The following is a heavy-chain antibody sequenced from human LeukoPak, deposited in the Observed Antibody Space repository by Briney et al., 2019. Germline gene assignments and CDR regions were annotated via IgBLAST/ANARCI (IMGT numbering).Heavy chain of an antibody. Sequence: SVKVSCKASGYTFTSYYMHWVRQAPGQGLEWMGIINPSGGSTNYAQKFQGRVTITADKSTSTAYMELSSLRSEDTAVYYCARDVMGAAPYYYYGMDVWGQGTTVTVSS. J-gene: IGHJ6*02. CDR1: GYTFTSYY. V-gene: IGHV1-46*01. CDR3: ARDVMGAAPYYYYGMDV. CDR2: INPSGGST. D-gene: IGHD1-26*01.